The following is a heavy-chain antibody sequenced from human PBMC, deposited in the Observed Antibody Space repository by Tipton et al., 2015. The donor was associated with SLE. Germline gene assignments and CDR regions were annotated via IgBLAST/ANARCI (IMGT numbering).Heavy chain of an antibody. J-gene: IGHJ6*02. D-gene: IGHD3-3*01. V-gene: IGHV4-59*01. CDR2: INYSGNT. CDR1: GGSISGYY. CDR3: ARDPGRYDFGPYGMDV. Sequence: TLSLTCTVSGGSISGYYWNWIRQPPGKGLEWVGYINYSGNTNYNPSLKSRVTISVDTSKNQFSLKLSSVTAADTAVYYCARDPGRYDFGPYGMDVWGQGTTVTVSS.